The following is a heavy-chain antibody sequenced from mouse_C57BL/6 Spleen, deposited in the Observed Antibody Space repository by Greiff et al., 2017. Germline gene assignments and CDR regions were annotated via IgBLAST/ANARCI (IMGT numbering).Heavy chain of an antibody. Sequence: VKLQQSGPDLVKPGASVKISCKASGYAFSSSWMNWVKQRPGKGLEWIGRIYPGDGDTNNNGKVHGQATLTADKSSSTAYMQLSSLTSEDSAVYFCARGDLDGHFAYWGQGTLVTVSA. CDR1: GYAFSSSW. CDR3: ARGDLDGHFAY. J-gene: IGHJ3*01. D-gene: IGHD2-3*01. V-gene: IGHV1-82*01. CDR2: IYPGDGDT.